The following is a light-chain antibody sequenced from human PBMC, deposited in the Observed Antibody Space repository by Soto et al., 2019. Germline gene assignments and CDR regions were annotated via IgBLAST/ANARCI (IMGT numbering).Light chain of an antibody. V-gene: IGKV3-20*01. Sequence: EIVLTQSPGTLSLSPGERATLSCRASQSVSDMYLAWYQQKPGQAPRLFIHASNRATGIPYRFSGSGSGTDFTLTISRLEPEDFGVYYCQHYGTSALFGPGTKVEIK. CDR1: QSVSDMY. CDR2: AS. J-gene: IGKJ3*01. CDR3: QHYGTSAL.